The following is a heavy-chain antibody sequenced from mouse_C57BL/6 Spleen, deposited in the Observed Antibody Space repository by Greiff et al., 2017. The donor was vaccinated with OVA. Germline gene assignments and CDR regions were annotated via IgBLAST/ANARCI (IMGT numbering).Heavy chain of an antibody. CDR1: GYTFTDYE. Sequence: VKLQESGAELVRPGASVTLSCKASGYTFTDYEMHWVKQTPVHGLEWIGAIDPETGGTAYNQKFKGKAILTADKSSSTAYMELRSLTSEDSAVYYCTRGVYDYDAMDYWGQGTSVTVSS. CDR2: IDPETGGT. V-gene: IGHV1-15*01. D-gene: IGHD2-3*01. J-gene: IGHJ4*01. CDR3: TRGVYDYDAMDY.